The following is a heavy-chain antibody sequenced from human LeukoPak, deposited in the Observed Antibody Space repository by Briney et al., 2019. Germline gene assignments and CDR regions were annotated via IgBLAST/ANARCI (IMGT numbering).Heavy chain of an antibody. V-gene: IGHV3-43*02. CDR1: GFTFDDYA. D-gene: IGHD7-27*01. J-gene: IGHJ4*02. CDR3: ATGGGLATEIDY. Sequence: GGSLRLSCAASGFTFDDYAMHWVRQAPGKGLEWVSLISGDGGSTYYADSLKGRFTISRDNSKNTLYLQMNSLRTEDTAMYCCATGGGLATEIDYWGQGTLVTVSS. CDR2: ISGDGGST.